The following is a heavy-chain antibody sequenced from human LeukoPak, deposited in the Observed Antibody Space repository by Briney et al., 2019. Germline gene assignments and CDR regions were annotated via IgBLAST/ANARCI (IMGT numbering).Heavy chain of an antibody. Sequence: GGSLRLSCAASGFTFSSYGMHWVRQAPGKGLVWVSRINSDGSSRNYADSVKGRFTISRDNAKNTLYLQMNSLRVEDTAVYYCASASSHRIAAGGDYWGQGTLVTVSS. D-gene: IGHD6-13*01. V-gene: IGHV3-74*01. CDR2: INSDGSSR. CDR1: GFTFSSYG. J-gene: IGHJ4*02. CDR3: ASASSHRIAAGGDY.